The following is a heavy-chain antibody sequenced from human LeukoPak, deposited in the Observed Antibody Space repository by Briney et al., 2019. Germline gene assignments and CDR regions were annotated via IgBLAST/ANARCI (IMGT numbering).Heavy chain of an antibody. CDR2: ISAYSGQT. J-gene: IGHJ4*02. D-gene: IGHD3-10*01. V-gene: IGHV1-18*01. CDR3: AGVAGFYWNSDSFDY. CDR1: GYTFTTSG. Sequence: GASVKVSCKASGYTFTTSGISWVRQAPGQGLEWLGWISAYSGQTNYAQKVQGRVTMNTDTSTKTAYMELRSLGSDDTAVYYCAGVAGFYWNSDSFDYWGQGTQVTVSS.